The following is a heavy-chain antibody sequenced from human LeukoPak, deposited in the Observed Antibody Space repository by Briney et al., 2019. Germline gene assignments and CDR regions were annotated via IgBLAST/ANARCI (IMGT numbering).Heavy chain of an antibody. Sequence: GASVKVSCKASGGTFSSYAITWVRQAPGQGLEWVGGIIPIFGTATYAQKVQGRVTITADKSTSTAYMELSSLRSEETAVYYCARKAWELYDAFDIWGQGTMVTVSS. CDR3: ARKAWELYDAFDI. CDR1: GGTFSSYA. J-gene: IGHJ3*02. D-gene: IGHD1-26*01. V-gene: IGHV1-69*06. CDR2: IIPIFGTA.